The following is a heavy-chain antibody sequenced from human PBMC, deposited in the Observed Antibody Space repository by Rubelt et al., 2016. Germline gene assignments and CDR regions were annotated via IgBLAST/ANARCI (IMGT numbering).Heavy chain of an antibody. J-gene: IGHJ4*02. V-gene: IGHV4-59*08. CDR3: ARLHHGYGDYVVDY. CDR1: GGSISSYY. D-gene: IGHD4-17*01. Sequence: QVQLQESGPGLVKPSETLSLTCTVSGGSISSYYWSWIRQPPGKGLEWIGYIYYSGSTNYNPSRKSRVTISVDTSKNQFSLKLSSVTAADTAVYYCARLHHGYGDYVVDYWGQGTLVTVSS. CDR2: IYYSGST.